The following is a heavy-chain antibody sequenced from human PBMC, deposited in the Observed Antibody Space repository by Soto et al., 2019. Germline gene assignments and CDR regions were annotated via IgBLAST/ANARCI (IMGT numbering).Heavy chain of an antibody. Sequence: ASVKVSCKASGYTFTGYYMHWVRQAPGQGLEWMGWINPNSGGTNYAQKFQGRVTMTRDTSISTAYMELSRLRSDDTAVYYCSSSMVRGVIHAGFDPWGQGTLVTVYS. J-gene: IGHJ5*02. CDR2: INPNSGGT. CDR3: SSSMVRGVIHAGFDP. V-gene: IGHV1-2*02. D-gene: IGHD3-10*01. CDR1: GYTFTGYY.